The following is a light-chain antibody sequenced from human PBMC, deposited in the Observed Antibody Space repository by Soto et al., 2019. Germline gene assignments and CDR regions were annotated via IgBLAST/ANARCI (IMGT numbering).Light chain of an antibody. Sequence: DIQMPQSPSSLSASVGDRVTITCRASQGIGYSLAWYQQKPGRVPKLLIYATSALQSGVPSRFSGGGSGTDFTLTIDSLQPEDIATYYCQKYDRVPGTFGQGTKVEVK. CDR2: ATS. CDR3: QKYDRVPGT. J-gene: IGKJ1*01. V-gene: IGKV1-27*01. CDR1: QGIGYS.